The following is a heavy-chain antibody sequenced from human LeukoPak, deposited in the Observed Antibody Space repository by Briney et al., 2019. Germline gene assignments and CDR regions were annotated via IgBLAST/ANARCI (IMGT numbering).Heavy chain of an antibody. J-gene: IGHJ4*02. CDR2: IGAISTML. CDR1: GFRLIDYT. Sequence: PGGSMRLSCVGSGFRLIDYTMNWVRQSPGKGLEWLGCIGAISTMLHYADSVKGRFTISRDNSKNTLYLQMNSLRAEDTAVYYCAREANYGDYVFDYWGQGTLVTVSS. D-gene: IGHD4-17*01. V-gene: IGHV3-48*01. CDR3: AREANYGDYVFDY.